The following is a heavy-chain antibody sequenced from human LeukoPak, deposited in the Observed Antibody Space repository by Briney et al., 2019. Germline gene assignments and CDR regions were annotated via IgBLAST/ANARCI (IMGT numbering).Heavy chain of an antibody. CDR3: AKIGDFGYSYSTNDY. CDR1: GFTFSSYA. CDR2: ISGSGGST. J-gene: IGHJ4*02. D-gene: IGHD5-18*01. Sequence: PGGSLRLSCAASGFTFSSYAMSWVRQAPGKGLEWVSAISGSGGSTYYADSVKGRFTISRDNSKNTLYLQMNSLRAEDTAVYYCAKIGDFGYSYSTNDYWGEGGLVTVSS. V-gene: IGHV3-23*01.